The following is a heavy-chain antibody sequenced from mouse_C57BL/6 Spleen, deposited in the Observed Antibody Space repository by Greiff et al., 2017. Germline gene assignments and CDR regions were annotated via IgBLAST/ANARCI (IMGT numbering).Heavy chain of an antibody. CDR2: ISYDGSN. J-gene: IGHJ1*03. D-gene: IGHD2-3*01. CDR3: ARGWAWDGYYVNWYFDV. CDR1: GYSITSGYY. Sequence: DVQLQESGPGLVKPSQSLSLTCSVTGYSITSGYYWNWIRQFPGNKLEWMGYISYDGSNNYNPSLKNRISITRDTSKNQFFLKLNSVTTEDTATYYCARGWAWDGYYVNWYFDVWGTGTTVTVSS. V-gene: IGHV3-6*01.